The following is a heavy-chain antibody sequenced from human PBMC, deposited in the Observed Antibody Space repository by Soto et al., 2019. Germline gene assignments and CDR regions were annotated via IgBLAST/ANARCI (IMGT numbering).Heavy chain of an antibody. V-gene: IGHV4-39*01. J-gene: IGHJ6*02. CDR1: GASISNSDYY. D-gene: IGHD2-2*01. CDR2: IYYDGST. CDR3: TRLPCFSGILKYYHGMDV. Sequence: PSETLSLTCTVSGASISNSDYYWGWIRNPPGKGLERIGSIYYDGSTYYNTSLKSKVTISVDTSKNQFSLKLSSVTAAYMAVYYCTRLPCFSGILKYYHGMDVWGQGTTVT.